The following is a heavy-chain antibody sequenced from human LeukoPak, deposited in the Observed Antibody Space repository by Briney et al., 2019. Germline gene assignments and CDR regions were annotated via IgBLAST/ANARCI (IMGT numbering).Heavy chain of an antibody. CDR2: IYIGGGT. CDR3: ATAGELRIAVAPIDY. J-gene: IGHJ4*02. CDR1: GFSVSDSY. Sequence: GGSLRLSCAVSGFSVSDSYMTWVRQTPRKGVEGVSFIYIGGGTLFADFGKGRFTISRGNSKNILFLAMKQLRVEDTALYYCATAGELRIAVAPIDYWGRGTLVTVSS. V-gene: IGHV3-53*01. D-gene: IGHD6-19*01.